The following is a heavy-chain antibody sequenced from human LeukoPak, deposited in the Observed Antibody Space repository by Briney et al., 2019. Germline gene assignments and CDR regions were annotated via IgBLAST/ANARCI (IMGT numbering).Heavy chain of an antibody. Sequence: SVKVSCKASGLTFTSSAMQWVRQARGQRLEWIGWIVVGSGNTNYAQKFQERVTITRDMSTSTAYMELSSLRSEDTAVYYCAAGNIMITFGGVIVPDYWGQGTLVTVSS. CDR2: IVVGSGNT. CDR3: AAGNIMITFGGVIVPDY. J-gene: IGHJ4*02. CDR1: GLTFTSSA. V-gene: IGHV1-58*02. D-gene: IGHD3-16*02.